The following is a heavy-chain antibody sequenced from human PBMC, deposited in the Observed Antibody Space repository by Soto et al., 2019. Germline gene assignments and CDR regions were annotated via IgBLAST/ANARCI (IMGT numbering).Heavy chain of an antibody. CDR2: ISNDENIK. CDR3: ARGLRGVLDH. V-gene: IGHV3-33*01. J-gene: IGHJ4*02. Sequence: GGSLRLSCVASGFNFGNFGMHWVRQAPGKGLEWLTVISNDENIKQDSVRGRFAIARDNSKNTLYLHLTSLRAEDTAIYYCARGLRGVLDHWGQGTLVTVSS. CDR1: GFNFGNFG. D-gene: IGHD3-10*01.